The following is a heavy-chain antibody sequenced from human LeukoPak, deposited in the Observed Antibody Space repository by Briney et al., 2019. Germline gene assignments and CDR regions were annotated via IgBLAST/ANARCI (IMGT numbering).Heavy chain of an antibody. CDR2: ISSSGSTI. J-gene: IGHJ4*02. D-gene: IGHD4-11*01. Sequence: GGSLRLSCAASGFTFSSYEMNWVRQAPGKGLEWDSYISSSGSTIYYADSVKGRFTISRDNAKNSLYLQMNSLRAEDTAVYYCARGLHLIDYWGQGTLVTVSS. CDR1: GFTFSSYE. V-gene: IGHV3-48*03. CDR3: ARGLHLIDY.